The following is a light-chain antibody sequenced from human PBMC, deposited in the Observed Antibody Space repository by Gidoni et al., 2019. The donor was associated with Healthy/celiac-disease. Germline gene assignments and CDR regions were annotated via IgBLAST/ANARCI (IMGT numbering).Light chain of an antibody. J-gene: IGKJ5*01. CDR3: QQRSNWPPEIT. CDR1: QSVSSY. CDR2: DAS. Sequence: EIVLTKSPATLSLPPGERATLSCRASQSVSSYLAWYQQQPGQVPRLLIYDASNRATGIPARFSGSGSGTDFTLTISSLEPGDFAVYYCQQRSNWPPEITFGQGTRLEIK. V-gene: IGKV3-11*01.